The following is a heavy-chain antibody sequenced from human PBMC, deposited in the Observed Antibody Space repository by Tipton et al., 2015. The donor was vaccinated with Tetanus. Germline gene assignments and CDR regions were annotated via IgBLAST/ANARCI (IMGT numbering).Heavy chain of an antibody. CDR2: IYYSGST. Sequence: TLSLTCTVSGGSISSGGYYWSWIRQHPGKGLEWIGYIYYSGSTYYNPSLKSRVTISVDTSKNQFSLKLSSVTAADTAVYYCARSKRITMIVGSGPPDYWGQGTLVTVSS. CDR1: GGSISSGGYY. V-gene: IGHV4-31*03. CDR3: ARSKRITMIVGSGPPDY. D-gene: IGHD3-22*01. J-gene: IGHJ4*02.